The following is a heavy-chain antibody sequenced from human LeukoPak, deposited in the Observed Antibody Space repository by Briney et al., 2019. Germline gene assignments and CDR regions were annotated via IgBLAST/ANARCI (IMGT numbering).Heavy chain of an antibody. J-gene: IGHJ4*02. CDR1: XGSISSYY. D-gene: IGHD3-10*01. Sequence: VSXGSISSYYWSWIRQSPGKGLEGIGYIYYSGSTNYNPSLKSRVTISVDTSKNQFSLQLSSVTAADTAVYYCARSTFGDLFFHYWGQGTLVTVSS. V-gene: IGHV4-59*01. CDR2: IYYSGST. CDR3: ARSTFGDLFFHY.